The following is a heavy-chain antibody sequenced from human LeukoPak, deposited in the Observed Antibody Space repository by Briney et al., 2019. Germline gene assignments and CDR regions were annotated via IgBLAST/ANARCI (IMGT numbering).Heavy chain of an antibody. CDR3: ARVIRSPNPHYGMDV. CDR1: GGTFSSYA. Sequence: ASVKVSCTASGGTFSSYAISWVRQAPGQGLEWMGGTIPIFGTANYAQKFQGRVTITADESTSTAYMELSSLRSEDTAVYYCARVIRSPNPHYGMDVWGQGTTVTVSS. D-gene: IGHD3-3*01. J-gene: IGHJ6*02. V-gene: IGHV1-69*13. CDR2: TIPIFGTA.